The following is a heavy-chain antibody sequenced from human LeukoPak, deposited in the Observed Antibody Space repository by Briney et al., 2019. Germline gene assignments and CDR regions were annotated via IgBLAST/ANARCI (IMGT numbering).Heavy chain of an antibody. D-gene: IGHD1-14*01. CDR2: AISKSSGGTS. CDR1: AFTFSSYS. Sequence: GGSPRLSCAASAFTFSSYSMNWVRQAPGKGLEWVGRAISKSSGGTSDYAAVVKGRSTISRDDSENTLYLQMNNLKSEDTAVYYCAASMVSGGFDIWGQGTMVTVSS. CDR3: AASMVSGGFDI. J-gene: IGHJ3*02. V-gene: IGHV3-15*05.